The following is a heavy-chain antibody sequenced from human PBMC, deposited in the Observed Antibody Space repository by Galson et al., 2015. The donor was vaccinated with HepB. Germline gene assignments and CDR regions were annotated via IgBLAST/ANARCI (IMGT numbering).Heavy chain of an antibody. CDR2: ISGSGGST. Sequence: SLRLSCAASGFTFSSYAMSWVRPAPGKGLEWVSAISGSGGSTYYADSVKGRFTISRDNSKNTLYLQMNSLRAEDTAVYYCAKDECSSTSCFNWFDPWGQGTLVTVSS. V-gene: IGHV3-23*01. D-gene: IGHD2-2*01. CDR1: GFTFSSYA. J-gene: IGHJ5*02. CDR3: AKDECSSTSCFNWFDP.